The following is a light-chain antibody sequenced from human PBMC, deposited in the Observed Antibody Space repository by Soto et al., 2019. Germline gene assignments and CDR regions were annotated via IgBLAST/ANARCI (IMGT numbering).Light chain of an antibody. CDR1: SSNIGAGYD. CDR3: QSYDSSLSGSV. V-gene: IGLV1-40*01. Sequence: QSVLTQPPSVSGAPGQRVTFSCTGSSSNIGAGYDVHWYQQLPGTAPKLLIYDNSNRPSGVPDRFSGSKSGTSASLAITGLKAEDEADYYCQSYDSSLSGSVFGGGTKLTVL. CDR2: DNS. J-gene: IGLJ2*01.